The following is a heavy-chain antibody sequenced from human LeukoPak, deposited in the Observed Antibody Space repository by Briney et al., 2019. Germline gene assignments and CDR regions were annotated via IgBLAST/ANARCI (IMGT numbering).Heavy chain of an antibody. CDR1: GGSISTYY. Sequence: SETLSLTCTVSGGSISTYYWSWIRQPAGKGLEWVGRIYTSGSTNYNPSLKSRVTMSIDTSKNQFSLKVTSVTAADTAVYYCARDWGNGESYWFDPWGQGTLVTVSS. V-gene: IGHV4-4*07. CDR2: IYTSGST. D-gene: IGHD3-16*01. J-gene: IGHJ5*02. CDR3: ARDWGNGESYWFDP.